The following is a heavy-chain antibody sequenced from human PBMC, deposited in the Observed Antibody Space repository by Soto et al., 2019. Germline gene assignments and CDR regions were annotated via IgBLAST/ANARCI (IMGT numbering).Heavy chain of an antibody. J-gene: IGHJ6*02. Sequence: QVQLVQSGAEVKKPGSSVKVSCKASGGTFSSYAISWVRQAPGHGLEWMGGIIPIFGTANYAQKFQGRVTITADESTSTAYMELSSLRSEDTAVYYCARDRNYGGNSVGYYYYYGMDVWGQGTTVTVS. D-gene: IGHD4-17*01. V-gene: IGHV1-69*01. CDR3: ARDRNYGGNSVGYYYYYGMDV. CDR2: IIPIFGTA. CDR1: GGTFSSYA.